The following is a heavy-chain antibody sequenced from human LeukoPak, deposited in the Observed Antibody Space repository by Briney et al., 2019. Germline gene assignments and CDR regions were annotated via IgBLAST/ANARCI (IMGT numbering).Heavy chain of an antibody. CDR1: GFTVSSNY. CDR2: ISWNSGSI. CDR3: ARGGASFDY. D-gene: IGHD3-16*01. Sequence: GGSLRLSCAASGFTVSSNYMSWVRQAPGKGLEWVSGISWNSGSIGYADSVKGRFTISRDNAKNSLYLQMNSLSADDTALYYCARGGASFDYWGQGTLVTVSS. V-gene: IGHV3-9*01. J-gene: IGHJ4*02.